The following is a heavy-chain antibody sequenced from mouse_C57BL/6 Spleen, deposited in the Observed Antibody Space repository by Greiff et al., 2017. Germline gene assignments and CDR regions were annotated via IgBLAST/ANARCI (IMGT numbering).Heavy chain of an antibody. V-gene: IGHV2-5*01. CDR1: GFSLTSYG. J-gene: IGHJ4*01. Sequence: VQLQQSGPGLVQPSQSLSITCTVSGFSLTSYGVHWVRPSPGKGLEWLGVIWRGGSTDYNAAFMSRLSITQDKSKSQVFFKMNSLQADDTAIYYCAKGGGYLYAMDYWGQGTSVTVSS. CDR2: IWRGGST. D-gene: IGHD2-2*01. CDR3: AKGGGYLYAMDY.